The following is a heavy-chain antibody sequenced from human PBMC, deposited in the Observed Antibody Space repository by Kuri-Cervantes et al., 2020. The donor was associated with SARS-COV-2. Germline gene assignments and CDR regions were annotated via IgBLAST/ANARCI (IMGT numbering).Heavy chain of an antibody. V-gene: IGHV1-69*13. J-gene: IGHJ5*02. D-gene: IGHD2-15*01. Sequence: SVKVSCKASGGTFSSYAISWVRQAPGQGLEWMGGIIPIFGTANYAQKFQGRVTITADESTSTAYMELSSLRSEDTAVYYCATAPAVVAANWFDPWGQGTLVTVSS. CDR1: GGTFSSYA. CDR3: ATAPAVVAANWFDP. CDR2: IIPIFGTA.